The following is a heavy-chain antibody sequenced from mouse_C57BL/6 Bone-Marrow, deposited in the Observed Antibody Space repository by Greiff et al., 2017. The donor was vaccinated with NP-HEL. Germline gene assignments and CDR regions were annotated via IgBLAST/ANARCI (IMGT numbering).Heavy chain of an antibody. J-gene: IGHJ3*01. CDR2: ISSGGDYI. Sequence: EVKLQESGEGLVKPGGSLKLSCAASGFTFSSYAMSWVRQTPEKRLEWVAYISSGGDYIYYADTVKGRFTISSDNARNTLYLQMSSLKSEDTAMYYCTRDLGYYGSSSFAYWGQGTLVTVSA. D-gene: IGHD1-1*01. CDR3: TRDLGYYGSSSFAY. CDR1: GFTFSSYA. V-gene: IGHV5-9-1*02.